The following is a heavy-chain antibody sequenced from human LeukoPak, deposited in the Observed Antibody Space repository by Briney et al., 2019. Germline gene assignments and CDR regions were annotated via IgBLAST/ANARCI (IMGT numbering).Heavy chain of an antibody. Sequence: PGGSLRLSCAASGFTVSSNYMSWVRQAPGKGLEWVSVIYSGGSTYYADSVKGRFTISRDNSKNTLYLQMNSLRAEDTAVYYCASAQGGYDDDWFDPWGQGTLVTVSS. V-gene: IGHV3-66*01. J-gene: IGHJ5*02. CDR2: IYSGGST. CDR3: ASAQGGYDDDWFDP. D-gene: IGHD5-12*01. CDR1: GFTVSSNY.